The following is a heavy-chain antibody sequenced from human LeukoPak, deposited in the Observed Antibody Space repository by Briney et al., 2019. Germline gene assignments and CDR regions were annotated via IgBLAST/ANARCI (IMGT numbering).Heavy chain of an antibody. CDR2: INSDGSST. V-gene: IGHV3-74*01. CDR3: ARDAMYSSSGGDYYYYGMDV. Sequence: GGSLRLSCAASGFTFSSYWMHCVRQAPGKGLVWVSRINSDGSSTSYADSVKGRFTISRDNAKNTLYLQMNSLRAEDTAVYYCARDAMYSSSGGDYYYYGMDVWGKGTTVTVSS. D-gene: IGHD6-13*01. J-gene: IGHJ6*04. CDR1: GFTFSSYW.